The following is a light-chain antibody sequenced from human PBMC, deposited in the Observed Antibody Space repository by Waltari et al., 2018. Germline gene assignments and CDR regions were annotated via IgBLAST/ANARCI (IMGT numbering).Light chain of an antibody. CDR1: QSVSSY. J-gene: IGKJ1*01. CDR2: DAS. Sequence: EIVLTQSPATLSLSPGERATLSCRASQSVSSYLAWYQQKPGHAPRLLIYDASNRATGIPARFSGSGSGTDFTLTISSLEPEDFAVYYCQQRGTWPLTFGQGTKVEIK. CDR3: QQRGTWPLT. V-gene: IGKV3-11*01.